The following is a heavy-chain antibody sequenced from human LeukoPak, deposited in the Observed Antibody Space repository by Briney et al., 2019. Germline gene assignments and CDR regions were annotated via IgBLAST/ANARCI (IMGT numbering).Heavy chain of an antibody. CDR1: GYTFTGYY. CDR2: INPNSGGT. Sequence: GASVKVSCKASGYTFTGYYMHWVRQAPGQGLEWMGRINPNSGGTNYAQKFQGRVTMTRDTSISTAYMELSSLRSEDTAVYYCARDPQQLVTADAFDIWGQGTMVTVSS. CDR3: ARDPQQLVTADAFDI. J-gene: IGHJ3*02. D-gene: IGHD6-13*01. V-gene: IGHV1-2*06.